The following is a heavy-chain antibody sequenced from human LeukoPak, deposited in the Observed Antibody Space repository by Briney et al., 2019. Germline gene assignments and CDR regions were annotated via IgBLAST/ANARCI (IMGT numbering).Heavy chain of an antibody. J-gene: IGHJ4*02. CDR1: GFTFSSYA. CDR2: ISGSGDST. D-gene: IGHD6-6*01. V-gene: IGHV3-23*01. Sequence: PGGSLRLSCAASGFTFSSYAMGWVRQAPGKGLEWVSAISGSGDSTNYADSVKGRFSISRDNSKNTLYLQMNSLRAEDTAVYYCATYSSSSPYWGQGTLVTVSS. CDR3: ATYSSSSPY.